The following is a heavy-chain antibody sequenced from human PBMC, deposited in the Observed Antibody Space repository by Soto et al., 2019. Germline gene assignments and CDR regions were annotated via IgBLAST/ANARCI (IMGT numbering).Heavy chain of an antibody. V-gene: IGHV4-31*03. CDR2: IYYSGST. Sequence: QVQLQESGPGLVKPSQTLSLTCTVSGGSISSGGYYWSWIRQHPGKGLEWIGYIYYSGSTYYNPSLKSRVTISVDTSNNQFSLKLSSVTAAHKSVYYCARGRFDYVWGSYRRPDAFDIWGQGTMVTVSS. J-gene: IGHJ3*02. CDR1: GGSISSGGYY. D-gene: IGHD3-16*02. CDR3: ARGRFDYVWGSYRRPDAFDI.